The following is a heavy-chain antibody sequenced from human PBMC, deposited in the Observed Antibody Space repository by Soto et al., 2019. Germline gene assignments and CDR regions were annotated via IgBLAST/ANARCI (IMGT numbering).Heavy chain of an antibody. D-gene: IGHD3-3*01. J-gene: IGHJ6*02. CDR3: VTHDYNFGTGNTLTPCIDV. V-gene: IGHV3-23*01. CDR2: SGGGGDYL. CDR1: GFTFSRYA. Sequence: PGGSLRLSCAASGFTFSRYAMSWVRQAPGKWLQWVSASGGGGDYLYSADCLWGRFSNSRDNSKNKTFQQMSRLRAEATAAYYCVTHDYNFGTGNTLTPCIDVWGQGTGVTVS.